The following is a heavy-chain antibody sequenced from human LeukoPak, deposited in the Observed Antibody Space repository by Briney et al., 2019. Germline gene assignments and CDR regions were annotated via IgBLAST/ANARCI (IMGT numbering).Heavy chain of an antibody. Sequence: PSETLSLTCAVYGGSFSGYYWSWIRQPPGKGLEWIGEISHSGSTNYNPSLKSRVTVSVDTSKNQLSLKLRSVTAADTAVYYCARRPRNSGSYDGPSGLDYWGQGTLVTVSS. D-gene: IGHD1-26*01. J-gene: IGHJ4*02. V-gene: IGHV4-34*01. CDR1: GGSFSGYY. CDR2: ISHSGST. CDR3: ARRPRNSGSYDGPSGLDY.